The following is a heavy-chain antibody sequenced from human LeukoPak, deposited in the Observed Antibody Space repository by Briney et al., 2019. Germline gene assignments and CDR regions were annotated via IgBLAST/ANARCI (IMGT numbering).Heavy chain of an antibody. J-gene: IGHJ5*02. D-gene: IGHD3-10*01. CDR3: ARGGSGPFIGANFDP. CDR1: GYTFTSYY. V-gene: IGHV1-46*01. CDR2: INPSGGST. Sequence: ASVKVSCKASGYTFTSYYMHWVRQAPGQGLEWMGIINPSGGSTSYAQKFQGRVTMTRDTSTSTVYMELSSLRSEDTAVYYCARGGSGPFIGANFDPWGQGTLVTVSS.